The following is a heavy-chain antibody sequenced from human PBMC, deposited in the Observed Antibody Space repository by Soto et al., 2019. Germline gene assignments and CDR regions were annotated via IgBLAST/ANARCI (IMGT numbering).Heavy chain of an antibody. Sequence: SETLSLTCTVSGGSISGHYWNWIRQPPGKGLEWIGYVHYNGGTDYNPSLKSRVTISVDTSKKQFSLKLTSVIAADTAMYYCARGARGVALDVWGQGITVT. CDR2: VHYNGGT. CDR3: ARGARGVALDV. D-gene: IGHD1-26*01. CDR1: GGSISGHY. J-gene: IGHJ6*02. V-gene: IGHV4-59*11.